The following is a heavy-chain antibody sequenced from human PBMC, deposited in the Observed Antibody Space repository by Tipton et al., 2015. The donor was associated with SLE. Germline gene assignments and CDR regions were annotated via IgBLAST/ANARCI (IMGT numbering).Heavy chain of an antibody. J-gene: IGHJ4*02. D-gene: IGHD1-14*01. V-gene: IGHV4-4*08. CDR1: GGSISNYY. CDR2: VYTSGST. CDR3: ARGKTRVEY. Sequence: TLSLTCTVSGGSISNYYWSWVRQTPGKGLEWIGYVYTSGSTIYNPSRKSRVTISVDTSKNQVSLKLNSVTAADTAVYYCARGKTRVEYWGQGTLVTVSS.